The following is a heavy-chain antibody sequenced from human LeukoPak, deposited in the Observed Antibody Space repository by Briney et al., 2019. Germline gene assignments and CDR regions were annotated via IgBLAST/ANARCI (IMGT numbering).Heavy chain of an antibody. J-gene: IGHJ6*03. D-gene: IGHD5-12*01. CDR3: ARVSGRGHDSYYYYMDV. V-gene: IGHV1-18*04. CDR2: IGAYNGNT. Sequence: ASVKVSCKASGYTFTGYYMHWVRQAPGQGLEWMGWIGAYNGNTNYAQKFQGRVTMTTYRSTSTAYMELRSLRSDDTALYYCARVSGRGHDSYYYYMDVWGKGTTVTISS. CDR1: GYTFTGYY.